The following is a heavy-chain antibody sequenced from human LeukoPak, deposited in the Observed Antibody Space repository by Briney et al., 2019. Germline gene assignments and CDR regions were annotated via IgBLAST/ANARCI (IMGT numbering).Heavy chain of an antibody. Sequence: GGSLRLSCAASGFTFSSYGMHWVRQAPGKGLEWVAVISYDRSNKYYADSVKGRFTISRDNSKNTLYLQMNSLRAEDTAVYYCARADYGGNSRYYYYGMDVWGQGTTVTVSS. J-gene: IGHJ6*02. V-gene: IGHV3-30*03. CDR1: GFTFSSYG. D-gene: IGHD4-17*01. CDR2: ISYDRSNK. CDR3: ARADYGGNSRYYYYGMDV.